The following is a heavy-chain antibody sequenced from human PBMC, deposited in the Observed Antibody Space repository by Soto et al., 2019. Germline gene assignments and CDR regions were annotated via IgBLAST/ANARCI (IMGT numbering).Heavy chain of an antibody. CDR2: ISSSGSTI. J-gene: IGHJ4*02. V-gene: IGHV3-11*01. D-gene: IGHD3-22*01. Sequence: GGSLRLSCAASGFTFSDYYMSWIRQAPGKGLEWVSYISSSGSTIYYADSVKGRYTISRDNAKNSLYLQMNSLRAEDTAVYYCAREGVYYYDSSGFDYWGQGTLVTVSS. CDR3: AREGVYYYDSSGFDY. CDR1: GFTFSDYY.